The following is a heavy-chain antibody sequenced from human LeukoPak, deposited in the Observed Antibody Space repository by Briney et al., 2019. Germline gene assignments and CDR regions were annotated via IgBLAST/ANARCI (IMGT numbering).Heavy chain of an antibody. CDR3: ARLRSYGGNRGIDY. Sequence: PGGSLRLSCAASGFTFSGYAMSWVRQAPGNGLEWIGSASYSGSTYYNPSLESRVIISVDTSKNQFSLRLSSVTAADTAIYYCARLRSYGGNRGIDYWGRGTLVAVSS. V-gene: IGHV4-39*01. J-gene: IGHJ4*02. CDR2: ASYSGST. CDR1: GFTFSGYA. D-gene: IGHD4-23*01.